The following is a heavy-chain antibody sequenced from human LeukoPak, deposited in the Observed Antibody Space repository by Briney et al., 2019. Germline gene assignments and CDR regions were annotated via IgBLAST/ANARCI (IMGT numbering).Heavy chain of an antibody. D-gene: IGHD3-10*01. V-gene: IGHV4-34*01. CDR3: ARARISMVRGVIYYYYGMDV. Sequence: SETLSLTCAVYGGSFSGYYWSWIRQPPGKGLEWIGEVNHGGSTNYNPSLKSRVTISVDTSKNQFSLKLSSVTAADTAVYYCARARISMVRGVIYYYYGMDVWGQGTTVTVSS. CDR1: GGSFSGYY. J-gene: IGHJ6*02. CDR2: VNHGGST.